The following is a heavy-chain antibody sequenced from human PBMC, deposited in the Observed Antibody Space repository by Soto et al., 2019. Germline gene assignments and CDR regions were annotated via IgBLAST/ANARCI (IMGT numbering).Heavy chain of an antibody. CDR1: GFTFSSYA. Sequence: QVQLVESGGGVVQPGRSLRLSCAASGFTFSSYAMHWVRQAPGKGLEWVAVISYDGSNKYYADSVKDRFTISRHNSKNTLYLQMNSLRDEDTAVYYCARDGGIAAAGTGGGVFDYWGQGTLVTVSS. D-gene: IGHD6-13*01. J-gene: IGHJ4*02. CDR3: ARDGGIAAAGTGGGVFDY. V-gene: IGHV3-30-3*01. CDR2: ISYDGSNK.